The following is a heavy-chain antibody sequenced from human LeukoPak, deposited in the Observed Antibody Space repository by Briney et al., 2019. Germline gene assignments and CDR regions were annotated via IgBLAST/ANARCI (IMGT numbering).Heavy chain of an antibody. D-gene: IGHD1-26*01. Sequence: GGSLRLSCTVSGFAFSGYAMSWVRQAPGKGLEWVSVIYSGGSTYYADSVKGRFTISRHNSKNTLYLQMNSLRAEDTAVYYCARDSGSYPDAFDIWGQGTMVTVSS. J-gene: IGHJ3*02. V-gene: IGHV3-53*04. CDR2: IYSGGST. CDR1: GFAFSGYA. CDR3: ARDSGSYPDAFDI.